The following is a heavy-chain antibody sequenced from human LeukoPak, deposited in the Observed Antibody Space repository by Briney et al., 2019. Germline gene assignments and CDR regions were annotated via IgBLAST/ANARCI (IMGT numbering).Heavy chain of an antibody. J-gene: IGHJ4*02. D-gene: IGHD3-3*01. CDR2: FEPEDGAT. V-gene: IGHV1-24*01. Sequence: ASVKVSCKVSGYRLSAVSMHWVRQAPGKGLEWMGGFEPEDGATIYAERFQGRITMTEDTSTDTAYMDLSRLTSEDTAVYYCMMVYFDWASSRSGNYFWGQGTLVTVSS. CDR1: GYRLSAVS. CDR3: MMVYFDWASSRSGNYF.